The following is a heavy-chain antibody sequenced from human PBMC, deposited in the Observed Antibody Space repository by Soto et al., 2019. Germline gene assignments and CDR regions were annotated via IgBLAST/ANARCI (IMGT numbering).Heavy chain of an antibody. CDR1: GAAINGGGYF. CDR2: IYYTGST. J-gene: IGHJ4*02. CDR3: ARDAKSYYYDITKYYFDS. D-gene: IGHD3-9*01. V-gene: IGHV4-39*07. Sequence: PSETLSLTCSVSGAAINGGGYFWGWARQPPGRGLEWIGSIYYTGSTSLSPSLRSRVTISVDASKNQFSLNLRSVTATDTAVYYCARDAKSYYYDITKYYFDSWGQGTPVTVSS.